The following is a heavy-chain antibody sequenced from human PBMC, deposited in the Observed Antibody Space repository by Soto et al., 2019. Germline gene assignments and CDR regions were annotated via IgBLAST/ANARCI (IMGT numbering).Heavy chain of an antibody. CDR2: ISVDSTFR. CDR3: LAVAGPRASYNWSDP. CDR1: RFPFRSYS. Sequence: GGSLRHSCAAARFPFRSYSFNLVRQTPGKGLEWVSSISVDSTFRHYADSVKGRFTIARDNAENSLYLQMNTLKADDTAVYYCLAVAGPRASYNWSDPGGLVTLVTVS. V-gene: IGHV3-21*01. D-gene: IGHD6-19*01. J-gene: IGHJ5*02.